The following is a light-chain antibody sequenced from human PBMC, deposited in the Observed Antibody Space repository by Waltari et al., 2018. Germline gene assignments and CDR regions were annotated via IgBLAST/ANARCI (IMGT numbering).Light chain of an antibody. CDR2: DVS. CDR3: CSYAGSYTFVV. Sequence: QSSLTQPRSVSGSPGQSGTISCTGTSSDVGGYNYVFRYQQHQAKAPKLMIYDVSKRPSGVPDRFSGSKSGNTASLTISGLQAEDEADYYCCSYAGSYTFVVFGGGTKLTVL. J-gene: IGLJ2*01. CDR1: SSDVGGYNY. V-gene: IGLV2-11*01.